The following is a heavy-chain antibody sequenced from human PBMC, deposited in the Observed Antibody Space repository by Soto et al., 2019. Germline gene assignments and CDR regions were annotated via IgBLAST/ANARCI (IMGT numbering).Heavy chain of an antibody. Sequence: QAQLQQWGAGLLKPSETLSLTCAVYGGSFSGYYWSWIRQPPGKGLEWIGEINDSGSTNYNPSLKSRVTISVDTSKNQFSLKLSSVNAADMAVYYCARVIFWSGYPPVYYYGMDVWGQGTTVTVSS. J-gene: IGHJ6*02. D-gene: IGHD3-3*01. CDR3: ARVIFWSGYPPVYYYGMDV. CDR2: INDSGST. CDR1: GGSFSGYY. V-gene: IGHV4-34*01.